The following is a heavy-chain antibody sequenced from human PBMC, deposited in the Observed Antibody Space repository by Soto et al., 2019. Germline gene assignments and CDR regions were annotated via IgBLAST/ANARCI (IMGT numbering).Heavy chain of an antibody. Sequence: PSETLSLTCAVYGGPFSGYYWSWIRQPPGKGLEWIGEINHSGSTNYNPSLKSRVTISVDTSKNQFSLKLSSVTAADTAVYYCARGLGYDYVWGSYRTYFDYWGQGTLVTVSS. V-gene: IGHV4-34*01. CDR1: GGPFSGYY. CDR3: ARGLGYDYVWGSYRTYFDY. D-gene: IGHD3-16*02. CDR2: INHSGST. J-gene: IGHJ4*02.